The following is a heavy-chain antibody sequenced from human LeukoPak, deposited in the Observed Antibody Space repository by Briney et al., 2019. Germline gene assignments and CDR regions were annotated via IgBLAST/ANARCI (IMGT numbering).Heavy chain of an antibody. CDR2: IYHSGST. CDR3: ARGFYGDYEDYFDY. CDR1: GYSISSGYY. D-gene: IGHD4-17*01. J-gene: IGHJ4*02. Sequence: SETLSLTCTVSGYSISSGYYWGWIRQPPGKGLEWIGSIYHSGSTYYNPSLKSRVTISVDTSKNQFSLKLSSVTAADTAVYYCARGFYGDYEDYFDYWGQGTLVTVSS. V-gene: IGHV4-38-2*02.